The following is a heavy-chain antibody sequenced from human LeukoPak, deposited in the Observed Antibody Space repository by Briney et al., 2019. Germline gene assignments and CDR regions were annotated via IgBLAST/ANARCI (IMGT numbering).Heavy chain of an antibody. Sequence: ASVKVSCKASGGTFSSYAISWVRQAPGQGLEWRGGIIPIFGTANYAQKFQGRVTITTDESTSTAYMELSSLRSEDTAVYYCASHPTVLHENFDYWGQGTLVTVSS. CDR3: ASHPTVLHENFDY. J-gene: IGHJ4*02. D-gene: IGHD2/OR15-2a*01. CDR2: IIPIFGTA. CDR1: GGTFSSYA. V-gene: IGHV1-69*05.